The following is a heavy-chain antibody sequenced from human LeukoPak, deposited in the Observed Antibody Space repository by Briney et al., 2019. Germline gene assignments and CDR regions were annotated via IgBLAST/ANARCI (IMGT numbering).Heavy chain of an antibody. J-gene: IGHJ6*02. D-gene: IGHD6-19*01. Sequence: GGSLRLSCAASGFTFCSYGMHWVRQAPGEGLEWVAVISYDGSNKYYADSVKGGFTIYRDNSKNTLYLQRNSLRAEATAVFYCANGPSLSSGWLVDYYYGMDVWGQGTTVTVP. CDR1: GFTFCSYG. V-gene: IGHV3-30*18. CDR3: ANGPSLSSGWLVDYYYGMDV. CDR2: ISYDGSNK.